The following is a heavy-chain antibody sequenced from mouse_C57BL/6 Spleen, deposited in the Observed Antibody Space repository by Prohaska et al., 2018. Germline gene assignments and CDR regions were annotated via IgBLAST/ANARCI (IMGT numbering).Heavy chain of an antibody. D-gene: IGHD3-2*02. Sequence: QRPGQGLEWIGDSYPGSGSTNYNEKFKSKATLTVDTSSSTAYMQLSSLTSEDSAVYYCARSGAAQAYWYFDVWGTGTTVTVSS. J-gene: IGHJ1*03. CDR3: ARSGAAQAYWYFDV. V-gene: IGHV1-55*01. CDR2: SYPGSGST.